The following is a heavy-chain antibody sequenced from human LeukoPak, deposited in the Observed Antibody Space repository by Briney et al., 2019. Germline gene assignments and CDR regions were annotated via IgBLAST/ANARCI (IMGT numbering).Heavy chain of an antibody. V-gene: IGHV1-2*02. CDR3: ARGYGGYYYYMDV. J-gene: IGHJ6*03. CDR2: INPNSGGT. Sequence: ASVKVSCKASGYTFTGYYMHWVRQAPGQGLEWMGWINPNSGGTNYAQKFQGRVTMTRDTSISTAYMELRSLRSDDTAVYYCARGYGGYYYYMDVLGKGTTVTISS. CDR1: GYTFTGYY. D-gene: IGHD3-16*01.